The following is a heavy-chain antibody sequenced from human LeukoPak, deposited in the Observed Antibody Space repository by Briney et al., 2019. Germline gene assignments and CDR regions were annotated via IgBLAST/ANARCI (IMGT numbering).Heavy chain of an antibody. V-gene: IGHV3-23*01. CDR3: AKTLYDSSGYYSGYYFDY. Sequence: GGSLRLSCAASGFPFSNYGMNWVRQAPGKGLEWVSGITGSGITTYYGDSVKGRFTISRDNSKNTVYLQMNSLRAEDTAVYYCAKTLYDSSGYYSGYYFDYWGQGTLVTVSS. J-gene: IGHJ4*02. CDR2: ITGSGITT. CDR1: GFPFSNYG. D-gene: IGHD3-22*01.